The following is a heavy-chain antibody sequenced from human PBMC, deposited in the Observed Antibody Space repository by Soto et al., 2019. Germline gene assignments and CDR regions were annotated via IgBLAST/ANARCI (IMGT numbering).Heavy chain of an antibody. CDR1: GFTFSAFG. Sequence: QVHLVESGGDVVQPGKSLRLSCAASGFTFSAFGMHWVRQAPGKGLEWVAGIHVAMIYNYADSMKGRFTISRDNTKNTVHLQMDSLRAEDTAVYFRARDWLGHYFDYWGQGTLVTVSA. CDR3: ARDWLGHYFDY. D-gene: IGHD6-19*01. CDR2: IHVAMIY. V-gene: IGHV3-30*19. J-gene: IGHJ4*02.